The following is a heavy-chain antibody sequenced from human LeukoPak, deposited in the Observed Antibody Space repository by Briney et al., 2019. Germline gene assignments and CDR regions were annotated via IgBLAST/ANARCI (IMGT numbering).Heavy chain of an antibody. J-gene: IGHJ6*02. CDR1: GGSISSYY. D-gene: IGHD2-2*01. Sequence: SETLSLTWTVSGGSISSYYWSWIRQPPGKGRECIGYIYYSGSPNYNPSLKSRVTISVDTSMNQFSLKLSSVTAADTAVYYCARGWIVVDTPWLTYYYYGMDVWGQGTTVTVSS. CDR3: ARGWIVVDTPWLTYYYYGMDV. V-gene: IGHV4-59*01. CDR2: IYYSGSP.